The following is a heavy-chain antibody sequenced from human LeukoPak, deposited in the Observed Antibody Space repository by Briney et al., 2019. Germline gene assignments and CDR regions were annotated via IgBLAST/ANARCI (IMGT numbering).Heavy chain of an antibody. CDR1: GYTFTSYY. Sequence: ASVKVSCKASGYTFTSYYMHWVRQAPGQGLEWMGIINPSGGSTSYAQKFQGRVTMTRDTSTSTFYMDLSSLTSEDTAVYYCARAEGGLWFDPWGQGTLVTVSS. CDR2: INPSGGST. D-gene: IGHD2-15*01. V-gene: IGHV1-46*01. CDR3: ARAEGGLWFDP. J-gene: IGHJ5*02.